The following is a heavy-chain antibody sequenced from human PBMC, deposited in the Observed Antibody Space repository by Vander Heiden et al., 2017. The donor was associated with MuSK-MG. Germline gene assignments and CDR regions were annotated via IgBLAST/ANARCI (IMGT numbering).Heavy chain of an antibody. Sequence: QVQLVASGGGVVQPGRSRRLPCAAAGFTFRNYPSPWVRQAAGKGLEWLAVIPYDGSNKYYADSVKGRFTISRDNSKNTLWLQMNSLRAQDTAVYYCARPGDSGYDYQLSYFDCWGQGTLVFVSS. CDR3: ARPGDSGYDYQLSYFDC. CDR2: IPYDGSNK. V-gene: IGHV3-30-3*01. J-gene: IGHJ4*02. D-gene: IGHD5-12*01. CDR1: GFTFRNYP.